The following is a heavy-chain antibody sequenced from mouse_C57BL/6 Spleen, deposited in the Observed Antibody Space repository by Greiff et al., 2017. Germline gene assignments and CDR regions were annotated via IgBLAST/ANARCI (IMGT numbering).Heavy chain of an antibody. CDR3: ERKEKESWDEGYAMDY. CDR2: IYPGSGST. CDR1: GYTFTSYW. J-gene: IGHJ4*01. V-gene: IGHV1-55*01. D-gene: IGHD4-1*01. Sequence: QVQLQQPGAELVKPGASVKMSCKASGYTFTSYWITWVKQRPGQGLEWIGDIYPGSGSTNYNEKFKSKATLTVDTSSSTAYMQLSSLTSEDSAVYYGERKEKESWDEGYAMDYWGQGTSVTVSS.